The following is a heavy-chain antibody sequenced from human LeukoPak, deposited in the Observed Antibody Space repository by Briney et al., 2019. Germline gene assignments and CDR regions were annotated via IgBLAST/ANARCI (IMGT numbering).Heavy chain of an antibody. V-gene: IGHV4-59*01. Sequence: SSETLSLTCTVSGGSISSYYWSWIRQPPGKGLERIGYIYYSGSTNYNPSLKSRVTISVDTSKNQFSLKLSSVTAADTAVYYCARASSGWYGVDYWGQGTLVTVSS. J-gene: IGHJ4*02. CDR3: ARASSGWYGVDY. CDR1: GGSISSYY. CDR2: IYYSGST. D-gene: IGHD6-19*01.